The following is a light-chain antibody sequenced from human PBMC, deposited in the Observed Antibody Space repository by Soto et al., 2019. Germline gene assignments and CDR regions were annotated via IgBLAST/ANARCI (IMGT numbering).Light chain of an antibody. CDR1: SGHSNYA. CDR2: INSDGTR. J-gene: IGLJ1*01. CDR3: HTWGTGIQV. Sequence: QSVRTQAPSASACLGASVKLTCTLSSGHSNYAVAWHQQQPEKGPRHLMRINSDGTRLKGDGIPDRFSGSSSGAERYLTISSLQSEDEADYYCHTWGTGIQVFGTGTKLTVL. V-gene: IGLV4-69*01.